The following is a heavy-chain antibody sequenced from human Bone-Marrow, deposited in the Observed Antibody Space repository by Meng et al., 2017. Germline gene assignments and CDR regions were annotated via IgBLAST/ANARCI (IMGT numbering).Heavy chain of an antibody. V-gene: IGHV1-18*01. J-gene: IGHJ4*02. Sequence: QVQLLQSRPEVNTPVASVKFSCKASGYTFTSYGISWVRQTPGQGLEWMGWISAYNGNTNYAQKLQGRVTMTTDTSTSTAYMELRSLRSDDTAVYYCADVRNDYWGQGTLVTVSS. CDR1: GYTFTSYG. CDR2: ISAYNGNT. CDR3: ADVRNDY.